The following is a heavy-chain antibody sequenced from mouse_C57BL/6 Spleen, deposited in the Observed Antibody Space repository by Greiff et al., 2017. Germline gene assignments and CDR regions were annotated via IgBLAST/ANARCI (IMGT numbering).Heavy chain of an antibody. CDR2: IDPENGDT. J-gene: IGHJ1*03. D-gene: IGHD1-1*01. CDR3: TLSYYYVSSYRYFDV. Sequence: EVQLQQSGAELVRPGASVKLSCTASGFNIKDDYMHWVKQRPEQGLEWIGWIDPENGDTEYASKFQGKATITADTSSNTAYLQLSSLTSEDTAVYYCTLSYYYVSSYRYFDVWGTGTTVTVSS. V-gene: IGHV14-4*01. CDR1: GFNIKDDY.